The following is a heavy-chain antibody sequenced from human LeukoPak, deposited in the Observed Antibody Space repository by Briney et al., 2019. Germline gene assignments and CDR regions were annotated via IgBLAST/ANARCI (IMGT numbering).Heavy chain of an antibody. CDR1: GNSLSELS. CDR2: FDPEEAKM. CDR3: TTRSGDFWSGFVN. Sequence: ASETVSRKGSGNSLSELSIQGVRPAPGKELECVGGFDPEEAKMVYAQNFQGRVTMTEDTSTQTAYMELSGLTSGDTVVYYCTTRSGDFWSGFVNWGQGTLVSVSS. V-gene: IGHV1-24*01. D-gene: IGHD3-3*01. J-gene: IGHJ4*02.